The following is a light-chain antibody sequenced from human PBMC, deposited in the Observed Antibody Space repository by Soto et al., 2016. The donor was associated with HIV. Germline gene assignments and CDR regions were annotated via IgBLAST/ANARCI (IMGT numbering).Light chain of an antibody. CDR2: KAS. CDR3: QQYNISPWT. CDR1: QSVSSW. Sequence: DIQMTQSPSTLSASVGDRVTITCRTSQSVSSWLAWFQQKSGRAPKLVIYKASNLQSGVPKRFAGSGSGTEFTLTISSLQPDDFATYYCQQYNISPWTFGQGTKVEVK. J-gene: IGKJ1*01. V-gene: IGKV1-5*03.